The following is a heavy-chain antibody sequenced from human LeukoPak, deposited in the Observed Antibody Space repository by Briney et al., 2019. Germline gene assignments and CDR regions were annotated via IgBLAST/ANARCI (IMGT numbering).Heavy chain of an antibody. Sequence: SETLSLTCTVSGGSISSYYWSWVRQPPGKGLEWLGYIYYSGSTNYNPSLKSRVTISVDTSKNQFSLKLSSVTAADTAVYYCARLQVAGGLVYYYGMDVWGQGTTVTVSS. J-gene: IGHJ6*02. CDR2: IYYSGST. CDR3: ARLQVAGGLVYYYGMDV. CDR1: GGSISSYY. V-gene: IGHV4-59*08. D-gene: IGHD3-10*01.